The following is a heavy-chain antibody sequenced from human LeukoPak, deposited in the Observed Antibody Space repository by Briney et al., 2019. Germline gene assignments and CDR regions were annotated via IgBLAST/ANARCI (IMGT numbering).Heavy chain of an antibody. CDR3: ARDGMYSSSSKDAFDI. J-gene: IGHJ3*02. V-gene: IGHV1-18*01. Sequence: ASVNVSCKASGYTFTSYGISWVRQAPGQGLEWMGWISAYNGNTNYAQKLQGRVTMTTDTYTSTAYMELRSLRSDDTAVYYCARDGMYSSSSKDAFDIWGQGTMVTVSS. CDR1: GYTFTSYG. CDR2: ISAYNGNT. D-gene: IGHD6-6*01.